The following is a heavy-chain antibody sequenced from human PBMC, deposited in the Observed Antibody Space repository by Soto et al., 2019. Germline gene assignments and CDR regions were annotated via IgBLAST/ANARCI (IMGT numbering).Heavy chain of an antibody. D-gene: IGHD2-21*01. V-gene: IGHV3-74*01. CDR3: ARDHVVSRNWFDP. Sequence: GGSLRLSCAASGFTFRNYGIHWVRQAPGKGLVWVSRINSDGSSTSYADSVKGRFTISRDNAKNTLYLQMNSLRAEDTAVYYCARDHVVSRNWFDPWGQGTLVTVSS. J-gene: IGHJ5*02. CDR2: INSDGSST. CDR1: GFTFRNYG.